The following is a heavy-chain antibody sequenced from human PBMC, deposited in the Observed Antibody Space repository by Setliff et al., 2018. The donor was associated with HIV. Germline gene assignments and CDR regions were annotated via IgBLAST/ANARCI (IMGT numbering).Heavy chain of an antibody. J-gene: IGHJ4*02. Sequence: PGGSLRLSCVASGFTFSDYYIDWVRQAPGKGLEWVGRSRNKANSYTTEYAASVKGRFTIPRDDSKNSLYLQMNSLKTEDTAVYYCTRVDSNYEKFDCWGQGSLVTVSS. D-gene: IGHD4-4*01. V-gene: IGHV3-72*01. CDR2: SRNKANSYTT. CDR1: GFTFSDYY. CDR3: TRVDSNYEKFDC.